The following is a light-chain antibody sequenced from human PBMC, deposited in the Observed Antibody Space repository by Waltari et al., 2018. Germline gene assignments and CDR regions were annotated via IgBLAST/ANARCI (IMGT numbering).Light chain of an antibody. Sequence: QSALTQPASVSGSPGQSITIPCTGTATDLGGYNYVSWYQPRPGKAPKLIIFDVSRRPSGISNRFSGSKFGNAASLTISGLQPEDEADYYCCSFTSSSTWVFGGGTKLTVL. J-gene: IGLJ3*02. CDR2: DVS. CDR3: CSFTSSSTWV. CDR1: ATDLGGYNY. V-gene: IGLV2-14*03.